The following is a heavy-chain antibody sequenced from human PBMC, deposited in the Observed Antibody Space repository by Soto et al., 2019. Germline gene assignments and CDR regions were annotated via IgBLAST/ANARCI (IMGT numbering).Heavy chain of an antibody. Sequence: ASVKVSCKASGYTFTSYGISWVRQAPGQGLEWMGWISAYNGNTNYAQKLQGRVTMTTDTSTSTAYMELRSLRSGDTAVYYCVLRPPTTVTTLYYFDYWGQGTLVTVSS. J-gene: IGHJ4*02. CDR2: ISAYNGNT. V-gene: IGHV1-18*01. D-gene: IGHD4-17*01. CDR1: GYTFTSYG. CDR3: VLRPPTTVTTLYYFDY.